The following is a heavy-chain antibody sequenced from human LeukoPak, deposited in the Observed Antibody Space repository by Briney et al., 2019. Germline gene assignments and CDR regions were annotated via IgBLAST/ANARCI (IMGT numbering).Heavy chain of an antibody. V-gene: IGHV3-48*04. J-gene: IGHJ6*04. D-gene: IGHD3-10*02. CDR3: AELGITMIGGV. Sequence: GGSLRLSCAASGFTFSNYGLHWVRQAPGKGLEWVSYISSSGSTIYYADSVKGRFTISRDNAKNSLYLQMNSLRAEDTAVYYCAELGITMIGGVWGKGTTVTISS. CDR2: ISSSGSTI. CDR1: GFTFSNYG.